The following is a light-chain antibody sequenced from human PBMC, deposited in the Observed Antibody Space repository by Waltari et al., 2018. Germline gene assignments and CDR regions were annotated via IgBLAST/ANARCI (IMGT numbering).Light chain of an antibody. CDR3: CTYVGRTTFHVT. CDR2: EDN. J-gene: IGLJ2*01. V-gene: IGLV2-23*02. CDR1: ISDVGTYNL. Sequence: QSALPQPASVSGSPGQSITIPCTGTISDVGTYNLVSWYQQPPGKAPKLIIYEDNKRPSGVSDRLSGSKSGNTASLTISGLQAEDEADYYCCTYVGRTTFHVTFGGGTKLTVL.